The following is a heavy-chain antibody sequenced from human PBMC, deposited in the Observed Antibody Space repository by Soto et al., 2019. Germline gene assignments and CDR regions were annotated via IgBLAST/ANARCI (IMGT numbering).Heavy chain of an antibody. Sequence: PGGSLRLSCAASGFTFSSYAMSWVRQAPGKGLEWVSAISGSGGSTYYADSVKGRFTISRDNSKNTLYLQMNSLRAEDTAVYYCAKMNVLLWFGELGYNWFDPWGQGTRVTVSS. D-gene: IGHD3-10*01. CDR1: GFTFSSYA. J-gene: IGHJ5*02. CDR3: AKMNVLLWFGELGYNWFDP. CDR2: ISGSGGST. V-gene: IGHV3-23*01.